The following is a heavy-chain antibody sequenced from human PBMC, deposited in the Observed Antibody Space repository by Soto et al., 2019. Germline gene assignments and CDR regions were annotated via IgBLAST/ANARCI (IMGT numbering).Heavy chain of an antibody. D-gene: IGHD5-12*01. CDR2: ISWNSGSI. CDR1: GFTFDDYA. CDR3: AKDGGYSGYEYLYGMDV. V-gene: IGHV3-9*01. Sequence: EVQLVESGGGLVQPGRSLRLSCAASGFTFDDYAMHWVRQAPGKGLEWVSGISWNSGSIGYADSVKGRFTISRDNAKNSLYLQMNSLGAEDTALYYCAKDGGYSGYEYLYGMDVWGQGTTVTVSS. J-gene: IGHJ6*02.